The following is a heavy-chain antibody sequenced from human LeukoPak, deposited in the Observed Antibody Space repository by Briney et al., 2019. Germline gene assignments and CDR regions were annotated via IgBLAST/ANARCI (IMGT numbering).Heavy chain of an antibody. V-gene: IGHV3-48*04. CDR2: ISKSSSST. D-gene: IGHD3-10*01. CDR3: ARVMSSGSPLDY. CDR1: EFTFSSYG. Sequence: PGGSLRLSCAASEFTFSSYGMHWVRQAPGKGLEWVSYISKSSSSTNYADSVKGRFSISRDNAKNSLYLQLNSLTAEDTAVYYCARVMSSGSPLDYWGQGTPVTVSS. J-gene: IGHJ4*02.